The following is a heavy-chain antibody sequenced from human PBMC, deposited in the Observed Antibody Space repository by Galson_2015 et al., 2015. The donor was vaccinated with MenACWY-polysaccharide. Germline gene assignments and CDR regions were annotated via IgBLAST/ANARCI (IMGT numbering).Heavy chain of an antibody. CDR3: ACHNTNWSDGPDAFDI. Sequence: SLRLSCAASGFTFSDYYMSWIRQAPGKGLEWVSYISSSGSTIYYADSVKGRFTISRDNAKNSLYLQMNSLRAEDTAVYYSACHNTNWSDGPDAFDIWGQGTMVTVSS. V-gene: IGHV3-11*01. J-gene: IGHJ3*02. CDR1: GFTFSDYY. D-gene: IGHD1-20*01. CDR2: ISSSGSTI.